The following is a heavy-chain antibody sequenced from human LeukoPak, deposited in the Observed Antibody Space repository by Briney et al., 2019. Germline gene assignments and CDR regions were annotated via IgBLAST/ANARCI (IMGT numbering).Heavy chain of an antibody. CDR2: IYYSGST. CDR3: ARSFYGDSVYYYYYMDV. J-gene: IGHJ6*03. Sequence: SETLSLTCTVSGGSISSYYWSWIRQPPGKGLEWIGYIYYSGSTNYNPSLKSRVTISVDTSKNQFSLKLSSVTAADTAVYYCARSFYGDSVYYYYYMDVWGKGTTVTVSS. V-gene: IGHV4-59*01. D-gene: IGHD4-17*01. CDR1: GGSISSYY.